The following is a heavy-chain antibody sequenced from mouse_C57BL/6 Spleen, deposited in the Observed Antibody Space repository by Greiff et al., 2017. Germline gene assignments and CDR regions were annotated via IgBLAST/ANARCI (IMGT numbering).Heavy chain of an antibody. Sequence: EVKLMESGGGLVKPGGSLKLSCAASGFTFSSYTMSWVRQTPEKWLEWVATISGGGGNTYYPDSVKGRFTISRDNAKNTLYLQMSSLRSEDTALYYCARQGSYYSNYDYAMDYWGQGTSVTVSS. CDR2: ISGGGGNT. CDR3: ARQGSYYSNYDYAMDY. CDR1: GFTFSSYT. V-gene: IGHV5-9*01. J-gene: IGHJ4*01. D-gene: IGHD2-5*01.